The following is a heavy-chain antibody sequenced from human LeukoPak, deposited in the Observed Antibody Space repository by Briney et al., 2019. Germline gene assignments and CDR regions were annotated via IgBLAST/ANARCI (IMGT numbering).Heavy chain of an antibody. CDR2: IWSDGSNK. CDR1: GFTFNSYA. D-gene: IGHD3-3*01. Sequence: PGGSLRLSCVASGFTFNSYAMHWVRQAPGKGLEWVAFIWSDGSNKYYADSVKGRFTISRDNSKNKLHLQMNSLRAEDTAVYYCAIDYRPHDFWSGLVDYWGQGTLVTVSS. V-gene: IGHV3-30*02. J-gene: IGHJ4*02. CDR3: AIDYRPHDFWSGLVDY.